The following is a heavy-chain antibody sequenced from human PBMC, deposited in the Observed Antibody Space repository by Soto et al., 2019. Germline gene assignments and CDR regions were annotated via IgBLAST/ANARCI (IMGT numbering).Heavy chain of an antibody. Sequence: GGSLRLSCAASGFAFTCYAMAWVRQAPGKGLEWVSSISGSGGSTYYADSVKGRFTISRDNSKNTLFLQMNSLRAEDTALYYCAKDRQWMLPYHFDSWGQGALVTVSS. CDR1: GFAFTCYA. V-gene: IGHV3-23*01. CDR2: ISGSGGST. J-gene: IGHJ4*02. D-gene: IGHD6-19*01. CDR3: AKDRQWMLPYHFDS.